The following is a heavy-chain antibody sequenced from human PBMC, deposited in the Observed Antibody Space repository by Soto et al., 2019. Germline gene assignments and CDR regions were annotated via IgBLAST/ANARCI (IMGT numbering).Heavy chain of an antibody. V-gene: IGHV1-18*04. CDR3: ARDRDYDFWSGYKDY. CDR1: GYTFTSYG. Sequence: ASVKVSCKASGYTFTSYGISWVRQAPGQGLEWMGWISAYNGNTNYAQKLQGRVTMTTDTSTSTAYMELRSLRSDDTAVYYCARDRDYDFWSGYKDYWGQGTLVTVSS. J-gene: IGHJ4*02. D-gene: IGHD3-3*01. CDR2: ISAYNGNT.